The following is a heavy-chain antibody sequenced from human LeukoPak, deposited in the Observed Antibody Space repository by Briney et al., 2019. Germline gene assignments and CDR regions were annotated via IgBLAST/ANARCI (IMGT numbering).Heavy chain of an antibody. V-gene: IGHV5-10-1*01. CDR3: ARLSGATIFGVVISSNGMDV. Sequence: PGESLKISCKGSGYSFTSYWISWVRQMPGKGLEWMGRIDPSDSYTNYSPSFQGHVTISADKSISTAYLQWSSLKASDTAMYYCARLSGATIFGVVISSNGMDVWGQGTTVTVSS. CDR1: GYSFTSYW. D-gene: IGHD3-3*01. CDR2: IDPSDSYT. J-gene: IGHJ6*02.